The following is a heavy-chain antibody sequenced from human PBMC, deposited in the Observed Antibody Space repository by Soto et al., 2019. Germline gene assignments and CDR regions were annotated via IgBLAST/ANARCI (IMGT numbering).Heavy chain of an antibody. J-gene: IGHJ5*02. CDR2: ISAYNGNT. CDR3: ARDLPDDFWSGYGTHWFDP. CDR1: GYTFTSYG. V-gene: IGHV1-18*01. Sequence: ASVKVSCKASGYTFTSYGISWVRQAPGQGLEWMGWISAYNGNTNYAQKLQGRVTMTTDTSTSTAYMELRSLRSDDTAVYYCARDLPDDFWSGYGTHWFDPWGQGTLVTVSS. D-gene: IGHD3-3*01.